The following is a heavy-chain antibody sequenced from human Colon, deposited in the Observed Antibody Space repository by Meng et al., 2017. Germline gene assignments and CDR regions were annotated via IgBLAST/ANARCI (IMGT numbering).Heavy chain of an antibody. Sequence: VKLRGPGPGLVKPSQTLPLTCTFSGGSISSGDYYWSWIRQPPGKGLEWIGYIYYSGSTYYNPSLKSRVTISVDTSKNQFSLKLSSVTAADTAVYYCARGYYDSSGYGYWYFDLWGRGTLVTVSS. CDR3: ARGYYDSSGYGYWYFDL. CDR2: IYYSGST. J-gene: IGHJ2*01. CDR1: GGSISSGDYY. V-gene: IGHV4-30-4*01. D-gene: IGHD3-22*01.